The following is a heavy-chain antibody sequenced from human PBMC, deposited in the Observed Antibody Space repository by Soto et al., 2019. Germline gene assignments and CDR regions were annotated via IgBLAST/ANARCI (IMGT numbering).Heavy chain of an antibody. CDR3: ASRYGGNFAY. CDR1: GGSISSGGYY. J-gene: IGHJ4*02. D-gene: IGHD2-15*01. V-gene: IGHV4-31*03. Sequence: QVQLQESGPGLVKPSQTLSLTCTVSGGSISSGGYYWSWIRQHPGKGLEWIGYIYYSGSTYYNPSRKSRVTLSVATSKNQFSLKLSSVTAADTAVYSCASRYGGNFAYWGQGTLVTVSS. CDR2: IYYSGST.